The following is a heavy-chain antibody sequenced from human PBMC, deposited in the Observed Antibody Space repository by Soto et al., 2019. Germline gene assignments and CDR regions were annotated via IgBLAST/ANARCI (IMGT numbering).Heavy chain of an antibody. CDR2: IYYSGST. CDR1: GGSISSYY. J-gene: IGHJ5*02. CDR3: ARTHDKYCSSTSCYGRRGWFDP. D-gene: IGHD2-2*01. V-gene: IGHV4-59*01. Sequence: SETLSLTCTVSGGSISSYYWSWIRQPPGKGLEWIGYIYYSGSTNYNPSLKSRVTISVDTSKNQFSLKLSSVTAADTAVYYCARTHDKYCSSTSCYGRRGWFDPWGQGTLVTVSS.